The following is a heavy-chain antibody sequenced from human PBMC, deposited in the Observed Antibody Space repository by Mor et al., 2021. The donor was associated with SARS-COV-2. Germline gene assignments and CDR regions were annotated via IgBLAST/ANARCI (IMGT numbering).Heavy chain of an antibody. V-gene: IGHV3-30*04. CDR3: ARDQGSFYFD. CDR2: ISYDGSDK. D-gene: IGHD1-26*01. J-gene: IGHJ4*01. CDR1: GFTFSNYA. Sequence: GFTFSNYAMHWVRQAPGKGLEWVAVISYDGSDKYYADSVKGRFTISRGTSKNTLYLQMNSLRAEDTAVYYCARDQGSFYFD.